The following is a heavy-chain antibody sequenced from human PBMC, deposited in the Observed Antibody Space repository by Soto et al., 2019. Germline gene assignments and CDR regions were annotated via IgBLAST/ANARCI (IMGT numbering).Heavy chain of an antibody. CDR3: ASDIVVVPAAHYGMDV. Sequence: ASVKVSCQASGYTFTSYYMHWVRQAPGQGLEWMGRINPSGGSTSYAQKFQGRVTMTRGTSTSTVYMELSSLRSEDTAVYYCASDIVVVPAAHYGMDVWGQETTVTVSS. D-gene: IGHD2-2*01. CDR2: INPSGGST. CDR1: GYTFTSYY. J-gene: IGHJ6*02. V-gene: IGHV1-46*01.